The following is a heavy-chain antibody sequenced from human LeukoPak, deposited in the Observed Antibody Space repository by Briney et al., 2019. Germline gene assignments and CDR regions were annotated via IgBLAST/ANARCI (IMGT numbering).Heavy chain of an antibody. D-gene: IGHD3-22*01. CDR3: ARSGSGYDFDY. CDR2: IYYSGST. J-gene: IGHJ4*02. Sequence: SETLSLTCTVSGGSISSGGYYWSWIRQHPGKGLEWIGYIYYSGSTYYNPSLKSRVTVSVDTSKNQFSLKLSSVTAADTAVYYCARSGSGYDFDYWGQGTLVTVSS. CDR1: GGSISSGGYY. V-gene: IGHV4-31*03.